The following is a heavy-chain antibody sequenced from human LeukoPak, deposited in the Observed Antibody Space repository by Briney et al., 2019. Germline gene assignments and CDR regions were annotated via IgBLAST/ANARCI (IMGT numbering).Heavy chain of an antibody. CDR1: GYTFTNYG. V-gene: IGHV1-18*01. CDR2: INAYNGDT. CDR3: ARWGLVAPGTYYYYYMDV. D-gene: IGHD2-2*01. Sequence: WASVKVSCKASGYTFTNYGVSWVRPAPGQGLEWMGWINAYNGDTHYAQNLQGRLTMTTDPSTSTAFMELRSLRPDDTAVYYCARWGLVAPGTYYYYYMDVWGRGTTVTVSS. J-gene: IGHJ6*03.